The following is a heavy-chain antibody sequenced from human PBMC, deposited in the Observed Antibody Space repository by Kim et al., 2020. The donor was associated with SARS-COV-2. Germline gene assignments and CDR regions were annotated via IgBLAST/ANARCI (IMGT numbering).Heavy chain of an antibody. CDR2: INPNSGGT. J-gene: IGHJ4*02. CDR1: GYTFTGYY. Sequence: ASVKVSCKASGYTFTGYYIHWVRQAPGQGLEWMGRINPNSGGTDYAQKFQGRVTMTRVTSISTAYMDLSSLRSDDTAVYYCARGYYGSGSFYYFDYWGQGTLVTVSS. CDR3: ARGYYGSGSFYYFDY. V-gene: IGHV1-2*06. D-gene: IGHD3-10*01.